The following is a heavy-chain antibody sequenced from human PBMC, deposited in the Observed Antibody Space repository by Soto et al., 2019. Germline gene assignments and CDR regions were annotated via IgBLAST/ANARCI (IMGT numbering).Heavy chain of an antibody. CDR1: GYTFTGYY. J-gene: IGHJ4*02. CDR2: INPKTGGT. CDR3: VTGDHLVR. D-gene: IGHD6-6*01. Sequence: QMQLVQSGAEARKPGASVKVSCKTSGYTFTGYYLNWVRQAPGRGLEWVGWINPKTGGTNNAQKFQGRVTMTTDTSISTGYMELSGLKSDDTAVYYCVTGDHLVRWGQGTRVTVSS. V-gene: IGHV1-2*02.